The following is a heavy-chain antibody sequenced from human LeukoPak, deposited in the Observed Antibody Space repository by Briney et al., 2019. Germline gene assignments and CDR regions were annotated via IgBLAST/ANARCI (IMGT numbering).Heavy chain of an antibody. CDR1: GGSISGYH. D-gene: IGHD3-10*01. Sequence: PSETLSLTCNVSGGSISGYHWSWIRQPPGTGLGWLGYIYYSGSSNYNPSLKSRVTISADTSKNQFSLKLSSVTAADTAVYYCARVYYYGSGSFDAFDIWGQGTMVTVSS. V-gene: IGHV4-59*08. CDR2: IYYSGSS. CDR3: ARVYYYGSGSFDAFDI. J-gene: IGHJ3*02.